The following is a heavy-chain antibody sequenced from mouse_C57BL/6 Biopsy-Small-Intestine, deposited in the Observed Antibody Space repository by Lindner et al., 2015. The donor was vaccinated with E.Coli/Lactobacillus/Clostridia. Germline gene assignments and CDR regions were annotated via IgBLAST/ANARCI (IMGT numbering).Heavy chain of an antibody. J-gene: IGHJ4*01. CDR3: ARGRGNYVYYFDY. V-gene: IGHV1-47*01. D-gene: IGHD2-1*01. CDR1: GYTFTTYP. Sequence: VQLQESGAELVKPGASVKMSCKASGYTFTTYPIEWMKQNHGKSLEWIGNFHPYDDDTKYNEKFKGKATLTVEKSSTTVYLELSRLTSDDSAVYYCARGRGNYVYYFDYWGQGTSVTVSS. CDR2: FHPYDDDT.